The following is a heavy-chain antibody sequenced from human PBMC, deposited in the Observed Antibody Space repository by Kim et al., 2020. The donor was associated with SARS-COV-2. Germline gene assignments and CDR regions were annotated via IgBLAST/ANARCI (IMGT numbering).Heavy chain of an antibody. CDR2: IQYSGTT. CDR1: GGSITNTTSY. CDR3: ASEGYSRWFDP. D-gene: IGHD2-15*01. J-gene: IGHJ5*02. V-gene: IGHV4-39*02. Sequence: SETLSLTCIVSGGSITNTTSYWGWMRQPPGKGLEWIGSIQYSGTTYYNPSLKSRVIISVDTSKNQFSLELRSVTAADTAGYYCASEGYSRWFDPWGQGTLVTVSS.